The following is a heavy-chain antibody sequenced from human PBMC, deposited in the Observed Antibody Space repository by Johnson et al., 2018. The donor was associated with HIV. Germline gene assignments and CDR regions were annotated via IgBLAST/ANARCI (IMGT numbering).Heavy chain of an antibody. J-gene: IGHJ3*02. D-gene: IGHD4-23*01. CDR3: ARERGYFGNPAFDI. CDR1: GFTFSSYD. CDR2: INWNGGNT. Sequence: VQLVESGGGLVQPGGSLRLSCAASGFTFSSYDIHWVRQATVKGLEWVSGINWNGGNTDYADSVKGRFTISRDNARNSLYLQMNSLRTEDTAMYYCARERGYFGNPAFDIWGQGTMVTVSS. V-gene: IGHV3-20*04.